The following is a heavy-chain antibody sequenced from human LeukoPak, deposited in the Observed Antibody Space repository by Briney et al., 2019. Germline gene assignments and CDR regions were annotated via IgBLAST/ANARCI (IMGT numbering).Heavy chain of an antibody. Sequence: ASVKVSCKASGYTFTSYGISWVRQAPGQGLEWMGWISAYNGNTNYAQKLQGRVTMTTDTSTSTAYMELRSLRSDDTAVYYCARDNRDDFWFHHWFDPWGQGTLVTVSS. CDR3: ARDNRDDFWFHHWFDP. V-gene: IGHV1-18*01. J-gene: IGHJ5*02. CDR2: ISAYNGNT. D-gene: IGHD3-3*01. CDR1: GYTFTSYG.